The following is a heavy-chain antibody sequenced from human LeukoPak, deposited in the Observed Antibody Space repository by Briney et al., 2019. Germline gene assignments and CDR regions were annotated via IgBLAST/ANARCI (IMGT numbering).Heavy chain of an antibody. CDR2: IRYDGTKK. D-gene: IGHD3-22*01. Sequence: GGSLRLSCAASGFTFSTYGMHWVRQAPGKGLEWVAFIRYDGTKKYYADSLKGRFTISRDNSKNTLYLQMNSLRAEDTAVYYCARIALPYYYDSSGYKNAFDIWGQGTMVTVSS. CDR1: GFTFSTYG. J-gene: IGHJ3*02. V-gene: IGHV3-30*02. CDR3: ARIALPYYYDSSGYKNAFDI.